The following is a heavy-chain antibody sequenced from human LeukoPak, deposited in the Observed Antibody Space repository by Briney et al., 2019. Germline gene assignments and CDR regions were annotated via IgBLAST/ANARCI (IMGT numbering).Heavy chain of an antibody. J-gene: IGHJ3*02. V-gene: IGHV3-9*01. CDR2: ISWNSGSI. Sequence: GRSLRLSCAASGFTFDDYGMHWVRQAPGKGLEWVSGISWNSGSIGYADSVKGRFTISRDNAKNSLYLQMNSLRAEDTALYYCAKEGIPSNAFDIWGQGAMVTVSS. CDR3: AKEGIPSNAFDI. CDR1: GFTFDDYG. D-gene: IGHD3-10*01.